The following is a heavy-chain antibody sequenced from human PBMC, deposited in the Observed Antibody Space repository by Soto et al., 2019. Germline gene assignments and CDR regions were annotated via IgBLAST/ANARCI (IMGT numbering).Heavy chain of an antibody. Sequence: EVQLVESGGGLVQPGGSLRLSCTASGFTFISYNMEWVRQAPGRGLEWVASISGGSGFIYYADSLKGRFIISRDNAKNSVFLQMSSLRDEDTAVYYRVRGGGDGRKAFDYWGQGVLVTVSS. J-gene: IGHJ4*02. D-gene: IGHD3-16*01. CDR2: ISGGSGFI. CDR3: VRGGGDGRKAFDY. V-gene: IGHV3-48*02. CDR1: GFTFISYN.